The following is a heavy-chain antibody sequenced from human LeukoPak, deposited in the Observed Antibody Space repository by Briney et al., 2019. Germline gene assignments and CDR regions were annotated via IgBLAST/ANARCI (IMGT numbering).Heavy chain of an antibody. D-gene: IGHD6-19*01. CDR3: AKRITVAAGIYFDS. CDR1: GFSFSSFA. CDR2: IYGGGANT. Sequence: GGSLRLSCVGSGFSFSSFAMTWVRQAPGKGLEWVSTIYGGGANTFYADSVKGRFTISRDDSKNMQFLEMDSLRPEDTAVYFCAKRITVAAGIYFDSWGQGTLVTVSS. J-gene: IGHJ4*02. V-gene: IGHV3-23*01.